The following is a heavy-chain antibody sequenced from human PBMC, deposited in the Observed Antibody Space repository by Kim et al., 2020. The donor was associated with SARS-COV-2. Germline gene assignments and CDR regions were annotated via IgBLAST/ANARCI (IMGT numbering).Heavy chain of an antibody. J-gene: IGHJ6*02. CDR3: ARVYDFWSGYFYYYYYYGMDV. D-gene: IGHD3-3*01. V-gene: IGHV3-21*01. Sequence: LSLTCAASGFTFSSYSMNWVRQAPGKGLEWVSSISSSSSYIYYADSVKGRFTISRDNAKNSLYLQMNSLRAEDTAVYYCARVYDFWSGYFYYYYYYGMDVWGQGTTVTVSS. CDR1: GFTFSSYS. CDR2: ISSSSSYI.